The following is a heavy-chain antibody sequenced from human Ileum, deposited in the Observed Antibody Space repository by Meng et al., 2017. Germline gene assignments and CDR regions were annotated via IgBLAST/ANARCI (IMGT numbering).Heavy chain of an antibody. V-gene: IGHV4-31*03. CDR2: IYYSGTT. J-gene: IGHJ4*02. CDR1: GGSISSGGYY. Sequence: VQLQESGPGLEKSAQTLSLTCTGSGGSISSGGYYWSWIRQHPGKGLEWIGYIYYSGTTYYNPSLKSRVTISVDTSKNQFSLKLSSVTAADTAVYYCAREPPAAAGTGADYWGQGTLVTVSS. D-gene: IGHD6-13*01. CDR3: AREPPAAAGTGADY.